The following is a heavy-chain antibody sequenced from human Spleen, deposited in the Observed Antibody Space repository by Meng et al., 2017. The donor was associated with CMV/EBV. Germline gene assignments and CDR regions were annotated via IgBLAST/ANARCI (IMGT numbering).Heavy chain of an antibody. J-gene: IGHJ4*02. D-gene: IGHD3-10*01. CDR1: GYFFTGYH. CDR2: IIPNSGDT. CDR3: ARDQWAMVRGLGSLDY. V-gene: IGHV1-2*02. Sequence: ASVKVSCKASGYFFTGYHIHWVRQAPGEGLEWMGWIIPNSGDTNYAQKFQGRVTMTTDTSITTAYMELSRLRSDDTAVYYCARDQWAMVRGLGSLDYWGQGALVTVSS.